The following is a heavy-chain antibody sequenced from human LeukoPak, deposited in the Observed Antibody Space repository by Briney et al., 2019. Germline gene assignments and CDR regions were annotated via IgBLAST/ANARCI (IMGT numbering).Heavy chain of an antibody. J-gene: IGHJ4*02. D-gene: IGHD6-19*01. V-gene: IGHV4-61*02. CDR3: ARSQWLVRDYYFDY. CDR2: IYTSGST. Sequence: SQTLSLTCTVSGGSISSGSYYWSWIRQPAGKGLEWIGRIYTSGSTNYNPSLKSRVTISVDTSKNQFSLKLSSVTAADTAVYYCARSQWLVRDYYFDYWGQGTLVTVSS. CDR1: GGSISSGSYY.